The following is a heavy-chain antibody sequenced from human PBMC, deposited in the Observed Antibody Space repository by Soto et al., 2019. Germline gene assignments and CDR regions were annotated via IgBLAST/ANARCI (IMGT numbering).Heavy chain of an antibody. CDR2: IWHDGSDT. V-gene: IGHV3-33*01. CDR1: GLSFNTYA. D-gene: IGHD3-16*01. CDR3: AREPRGPDYGMDV. Sequence: QVQLVESGGGVVQPGRSLRLSCTASGLSFNTYAMHWVRQAPGKGPEWVAVIWHDGSDTYHADSVGGRFTISRDNSKNTLYLQMNSLRAEDTALYYCAREPRGPDYGMDVWGQGTTVTVSS. J-gene: IGHJ6*02.